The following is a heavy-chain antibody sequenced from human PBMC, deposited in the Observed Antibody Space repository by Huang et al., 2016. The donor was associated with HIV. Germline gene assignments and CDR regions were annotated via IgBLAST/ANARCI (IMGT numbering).Heavy chain of an antibody. J-gene: IGHJ6*03. D-gene: IGHD3-16*01. CDR1: GFSLTTVGVG. Sequence: QITLKESGPALLRPTQTLTLTCTFYGFSLTTVGVGVGWIRQAPGKPLECLVLIYWDDDKRFSPSLKTRISVTKDTSKNQVVFTMNNVGPTDTGTYYCAHIGRLGDYYMDVWGNGTAVTVSS. CDR3: AHIGRLGDYYMDV. CDR2: IYWDDDK. V-gene: IGHV2-5*02.